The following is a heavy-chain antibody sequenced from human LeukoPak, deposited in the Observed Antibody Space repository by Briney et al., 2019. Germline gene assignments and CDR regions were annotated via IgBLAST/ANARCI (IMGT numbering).Heavy chain of an antibody. CDR2: ISSSGST. CDR1: GDSISSGDYY. Sequence: PSQTLSLTCTVSGDSISSGDYYWSWIRQPAGKGLEWIGRISSSGSTNYNPSLKSRVTISLDTSKNQFSLRLSSVTAADTAVYYCARERREQLLPPYTRLVNYLDYWGQGTLVAVSS. V-gene: IGHV4-61*02. J-gene: IGHJ4*02. CDR3: ARERREQLLPPYTRLVNYLDY. D-gene: IGHD2-15*01.